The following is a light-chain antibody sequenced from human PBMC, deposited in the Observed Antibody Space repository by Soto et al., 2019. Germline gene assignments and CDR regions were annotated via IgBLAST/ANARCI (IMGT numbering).Light chain of an antibody. CDR2: GAS. Sequence: KVVTQSPTTLSVSPRERATLSCRASQSVGSNLAWYQKRPGQAPRLLSYGASTRATGIPARFSGSGSGTEFTLPISSLQSQDFAVYDCQQYKNWPPITFGQGTRLEIK. CDR3: QQYKNWPPIT. V-gene: IGKV3-15*01. J-gene: IGKJ5*01. CDR1: QSVGSN.